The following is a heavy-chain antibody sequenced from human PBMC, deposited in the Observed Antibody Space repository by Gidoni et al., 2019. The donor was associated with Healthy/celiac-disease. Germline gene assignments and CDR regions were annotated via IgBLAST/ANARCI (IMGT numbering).Heavy chain of an antibody. J-gene: IGHJ4*02. V-gene: IGHV3-73*01. CDR2: IRSKANSYAT. D-gene: IGHD3-22*01. CDR3: TNRLGYDSSGYYKNDY. CDR1: GFNFTGPA. Sequence: EVQLVESGGGLVQPGGSLKLSCAASGFNFTGPAMHWVRQASGKGLEWVGRIRSKANSYATAYAASVKGRFTISRDDSKNTAYLQMNSLKTEDTAVYYCTNRLGYDSSGYYKNDYWGQGTLVTVSS.